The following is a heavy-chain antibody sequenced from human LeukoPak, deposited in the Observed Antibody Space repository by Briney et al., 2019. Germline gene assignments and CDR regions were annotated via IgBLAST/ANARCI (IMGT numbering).Heavy chain of an antibody. J-gene: IGHJ4*02. V-gene: IGHV3-21*04. CDR3: ARLTSTSDY. CDR2: ISDSGGAT. CDR1: RFTFSTYT. D-gene: IGHD3-9*01. Sequence: GGSLRLSCAASRFTFSTYTMNWVRQAPGKGLQWVSSISDSGGATFYADSLRGRFTISRDNSKNTLYLQMNSLRAEDTAVYYCARLTSTSDYWGQGTLVTVSS.